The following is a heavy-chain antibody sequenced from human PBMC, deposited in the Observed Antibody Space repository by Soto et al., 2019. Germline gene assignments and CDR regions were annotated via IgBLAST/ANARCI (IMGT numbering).Heavy chain of an antibody. J-gene: IGHJ4*02. D-gene: IGHD3-9*01. V-gene: IGHV3-33*01. CDR1: GFTFSSYG. Sequence: GGSLRLSCAASGFTFSSYGMHWVRQAPGKGLEWVAVIWYDGSNKYYADSVKGRFTISRDNSKNTLYLQMNSLRAEDTAVYYCARSRLFYDILTGLAGPFDYWGQGTLVTVSS. CDR2: IWYDGSNK. CDR3: ARSRLFYDILTGLAGPFDY.